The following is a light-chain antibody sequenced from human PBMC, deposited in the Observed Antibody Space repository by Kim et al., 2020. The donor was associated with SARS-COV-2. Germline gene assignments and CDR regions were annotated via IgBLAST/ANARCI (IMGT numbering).Light chain of an antibody. CDR1: SSDIGGYNY. V-gene: IGLV2-11*03. CDR2: DVS. Sequence: PGQSVTISCTVSSSDIGGYNYVSWYQQTPGKAPKLMIYDVSKRPSGVPDRFSGSKSGNTASLTISGLQAEDEADYYCCSYAGTYTLVFGGGTQLTVL. J-gene: IGLJ3*02. CDR3: CSYAGTYTLV.